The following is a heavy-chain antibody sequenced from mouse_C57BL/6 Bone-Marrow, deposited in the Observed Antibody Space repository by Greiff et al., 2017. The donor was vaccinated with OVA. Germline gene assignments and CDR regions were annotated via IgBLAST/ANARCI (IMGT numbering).Heavy chain of an antibody. V-gene: IGHV1-81*01. CDR3: AREGLLWYFDG. CDR1: GYTFTSYG. CDR2: IYPRSGNT. D-gene: IGHD3-1*01. J-gene: IGHJ1*03. Sequence: VQLQQSGAELARPGASVKLSCKASGYTFTSYGISWVKQRTGQGLEWIGEIYPRSGNTYYNEKFKGKATLTADKSSSTAYMELRSLTAEDSAVYFCAREGLLWYFDGWGTGTTVTVSS.